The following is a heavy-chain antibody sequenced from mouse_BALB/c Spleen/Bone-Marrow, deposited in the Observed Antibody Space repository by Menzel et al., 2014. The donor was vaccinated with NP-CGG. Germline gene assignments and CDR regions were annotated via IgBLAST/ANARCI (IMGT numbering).Heavy chain of an antibody. CDR1: GYTFTSYW. D-gene: IGHD2-4*01. CDR2: IAPGSGNT. CDR3: ARSPMITESYAMDY. V-gene: IGHV1S41*01. Sequence: DLVKPGASVKLSCKASGYTFTSYWINWMKQRPGQGLEWIGRIAPGSGNTYYNEMFKGKATLTADTSSSTAYIQLSSLSSEDSPVYFCARSPMITESYAMDYWGQGTSVTVSS. J-gene: IGHJ4*01.